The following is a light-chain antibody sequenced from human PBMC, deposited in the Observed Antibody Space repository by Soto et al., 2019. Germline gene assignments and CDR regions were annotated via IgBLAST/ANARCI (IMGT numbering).Light chain of an antibody. V-gene: IGKV3-11*01. J-gene: IGKJ4*01. CDR1: QSVSSY. CDR3: QQRSNWLT. Sequence: EIVLTQSPATLSLSPGERATLSCRASQSVSSYLAWYQQKPGQAPSLLIYDASNRATRIPARFSGSGSETDFTLTISSLEPEDFAVYYCQQRSNWLTFGGGTKVEIK. CDR2: DAS.